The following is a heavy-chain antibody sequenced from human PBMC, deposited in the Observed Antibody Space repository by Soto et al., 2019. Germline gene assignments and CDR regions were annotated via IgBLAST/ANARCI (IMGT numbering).Heavy chain of an antibody. CDR2: ICGSVGST. CDR3: AKGRSASCYSGMEV. Sequence: GFLRLSSVPAGLSFSSYAMGWVRQAPGKGLEWVSAICGSVGSTYYADSVKGRFTISRDNSKNTLYLQMKSLRAEDTALYYSAKGRSASCYSGMEVWGQGTTVTVSS. CDR1: GLSFSSYA. V-gene: IGHV3-23*01. D-gene: IGHD2-2*02. J-gene: IGHJ6*02.